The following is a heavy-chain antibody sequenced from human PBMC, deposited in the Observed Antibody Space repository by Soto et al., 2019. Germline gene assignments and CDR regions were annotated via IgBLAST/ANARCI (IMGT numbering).Heavy chain of an antibody. D-gene: IGHD6-19*01. CDR3: SIESRGVAGTY. CDR2: ISSSSSYI. CDR1: GFTFSSYS. Sequence: EVQLVESGGGLVKPGGSLRLSCAASGFTFSSYSMNWVRQAPGKGLEWVSSISSSSSYIYYADSVKGRFTISRDNAKNSLYLQMNSLRAEDTAVYYCSIESRGVAGTYWGQGTLVTVSS. V-gene: IGHV3-21*01. J-gene: IGHJ4*02.